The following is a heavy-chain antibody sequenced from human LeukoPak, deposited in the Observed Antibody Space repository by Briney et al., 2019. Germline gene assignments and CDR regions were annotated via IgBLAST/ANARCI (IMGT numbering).Heavy chain of an antibody. CDR2: ISTYNGDT. J-gene: IGHJ4*02. CDR3: ARDRYSGGWFFDY. V-gene: IGHV1-18*01. CDR1: GYTFTSYG. Sequence: ASVKVSCKASGYTFTSYGISWVRQAPGQGLEWMGWISTYNGDTNYAQKVQSRVTMTTDTSTSTAYMELRSLRSDDTAVYYCARDRYSGGWFFDYWGQGTLVTVSS. D-gene: IGHD6-19*01.